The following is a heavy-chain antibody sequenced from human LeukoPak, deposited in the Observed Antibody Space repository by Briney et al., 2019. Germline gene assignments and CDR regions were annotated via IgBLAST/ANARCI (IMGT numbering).Heavy chain of an antibody. J-gene: IGHJ4*02. CDR3: ARLRQDLKWPTIKRAVYFDY. CDR1: GGSFSGYY. CDR2: INHSGST. D-gene: IGHD5-12*01. Sequence: PSETLSLTCAVYGGSFSGYYWSWIRQPPGKGLEWIGEINHSGSTNYNPSLKSRVTISVDTSKNQFSLKLSSVTAADTAVYYCARLRQDLKWPTIKRAVYFDYWGQGTLVTVSS. V-gene: IGHV4-34*01.